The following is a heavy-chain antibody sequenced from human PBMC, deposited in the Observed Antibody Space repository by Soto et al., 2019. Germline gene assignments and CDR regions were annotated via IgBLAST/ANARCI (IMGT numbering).Heavy chain of an antibody. CDR2: ISWNSGSI. D-gene: IGHD6-19*01. V-gene: IGHV3-9*01. CDR3: AKVRPYGSGWYKGLVYFDY. Sequence: GGSLRLSCAASGFTFDDYAMHWVRQAPGKGLEWVSGISWNSGSIGYADSVKGRFTISRDNAKNSLYLQMNSLRAEDTALYYCAKVRPYGSGWYKGLVYFDYWGQGTLATVSS. J-gene: IGHJ4*02. CDR1: GFTFDDYA.